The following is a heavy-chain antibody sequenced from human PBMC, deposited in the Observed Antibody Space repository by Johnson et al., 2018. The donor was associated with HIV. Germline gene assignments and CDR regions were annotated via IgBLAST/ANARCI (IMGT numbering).Heavy chain of an antibody. V-gene: IGHV3-23*04. CDR1: GFTFSSYA. CDR2: ISGSGGST. J-gene: IGHJ3*02. Sequence: VQLVESGGGLVQPGGSLRLSCAASGFTFSSYAMSWVRQAPGKGLEWVSAISGSGGSTYYADSVKGRFTISRDNSKNTLCLQMNSLRAEDTAVYYCAKDPGRQWLVMCAFDIWGQGTMVTVSS. CDR3: AKDPGRQWLVMCAFDI. D-gene: IGHD6-19*01.